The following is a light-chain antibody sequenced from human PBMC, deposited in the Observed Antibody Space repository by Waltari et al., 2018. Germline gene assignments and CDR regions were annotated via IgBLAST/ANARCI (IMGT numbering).Light chain of an antibody. Sequence: QAVVSQEPSLTVSPGGTVTPTCGSSAGAVTSGLYPYWFQQKPGQAPRTLIYDTSNKHSWTPARFSGSLLGGKAALTLSGAQPEDEAEYYCLISYSGVGVFGGGTKLTVL. V-gene: IGLV7-46*01. CDR1: AGAVTSGLY. J-gene: IGLJ3*02. CDR2: DTS. CDR3: LISYSGVGV.